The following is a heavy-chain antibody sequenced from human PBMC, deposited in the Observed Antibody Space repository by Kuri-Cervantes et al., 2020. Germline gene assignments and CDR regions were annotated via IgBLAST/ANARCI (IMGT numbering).Heavy chain of an antibody. CDR3: AGILTGYTLDY. J-gene: IGHJ4*02. V-gene: IGHV4-34*01. CDR2: INHSGST. Sequence: SETLSLTCAVYGGSFSGYYWSWIRQPPGKGLEWIGEINHSGSTNYNPSLKSRVTISVDTSKNQFSLKLSSVTAADTAVYYCAGILTGYTLDYWGQGTLVTVSS. CDR1: GGSFSGYY. D-gene: IGHD3-9*01.